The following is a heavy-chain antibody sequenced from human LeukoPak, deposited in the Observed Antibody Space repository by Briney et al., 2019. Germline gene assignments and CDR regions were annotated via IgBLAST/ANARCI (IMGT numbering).Heavy chain of an antibody. CDR3: ARVQAVVGPGH. Sequence: PSETLSLTCTVYGGSFSGYYWSWIRQPPGKGLEWIGEINHSGSTNYNPSLKSRVTISVDTSKNQFSLKLSSVTAADTAMYYCARVQAVVGPGHWGQGTLVTVSS. CDR1: GGSFSGYY. D-gene: IGHD1-26*01. J-gene: IGHJ4*02. CDR2: INHSGST. V-gene: IGHV4-34*01.